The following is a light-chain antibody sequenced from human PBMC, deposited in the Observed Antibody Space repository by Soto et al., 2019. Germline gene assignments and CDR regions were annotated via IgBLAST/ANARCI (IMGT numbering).Light chain of an antibody. V-gene: IGKV3-15*01. J-gene: IGKJ1*01. CDR2: GAS. CDR3: QQYDNSTWT. CDR1: QSVSSY. Sequence: EIVITQSPATLSVSPWERATLCCRASQSVSSYLAWYQQKPGQAPRLLIYGASTRATGIPARFSGSGSGTDFTLTINRLEPEDFAVYYCQQYDNSTWTFGQGTKVDI.